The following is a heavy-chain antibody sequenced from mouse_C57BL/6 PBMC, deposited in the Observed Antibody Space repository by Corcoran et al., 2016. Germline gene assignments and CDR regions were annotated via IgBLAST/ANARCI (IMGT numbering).Heavy chain of an antibody. CDR3: ARGAYDYYAMAY. Sequence: QIQLVQSGPELKKPGETVKISCKASGYTFTTYGMSWVKQAPGKGLKWMGWINTYSGVPTYADDFKGRFAFSLETSASTAYLQINNLKNEDPATYFCARGAYDYYAMAYWGQGTSVTVSS. J-gene: IGHJ4*01. CDR2: INTYSGVP. V-gene: IGHV9-3*01. CDR1: GYTFTTYG.